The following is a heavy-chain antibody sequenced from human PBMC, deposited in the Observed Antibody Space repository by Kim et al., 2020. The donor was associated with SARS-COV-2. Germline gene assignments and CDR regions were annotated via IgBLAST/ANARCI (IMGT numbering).Heavy chain of an antibody. CDR3: ARARVTSRFYFDY. V-gene: IGHV4-59*01. J-gene: IGHJ4*02. D-gene: IGHD2-21*02. Sequence: SNPSLKSRVTISTDPPKNQFSRTLSSVTAADTAIYDCARARVTSRFYFDYWGRGTLVSVSS.